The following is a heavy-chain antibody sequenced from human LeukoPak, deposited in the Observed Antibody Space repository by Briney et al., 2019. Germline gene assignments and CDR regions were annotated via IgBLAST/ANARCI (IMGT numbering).Heavy chain of an antibody. J-gene: IGHJ3*02. D-gene: IGHD3-22*01. CDR3: AKPSSGYTSFHI. Sequence: ETLSLTCTVSGGSISSGGYYWSWIRQHPGKGLEWVSAISGSGGSTYDADSVKGRFTISRDNSKNTLYLQMNSLRAEDTALYYCAKPSSGYTSFHIWGQGTMVTISS. V-gene: IGHV3-23*01. CDR1: GGSISSGGYY. CDR2: ISGSGGST.